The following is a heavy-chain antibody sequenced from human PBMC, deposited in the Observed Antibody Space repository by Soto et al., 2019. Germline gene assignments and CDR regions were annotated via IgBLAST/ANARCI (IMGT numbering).Heavy chain of an antibody. CDR1: GFTVSSNY. CDR2: IYSDGTT. J-gene: IGHJ4*02. Sequence: WGSLRLSCAASGFTVSSNYMNWVRQAPGKGLEWVSIIYSDGTTSYADSVKGRFTISRDNFKNTLHLQMNSLRAEDTAVYYCAILSNWGQGTLVTGSS. V-gene: IGHV3-53*01. CDR3: AILSN. D-gene: IGHD6-6*01.